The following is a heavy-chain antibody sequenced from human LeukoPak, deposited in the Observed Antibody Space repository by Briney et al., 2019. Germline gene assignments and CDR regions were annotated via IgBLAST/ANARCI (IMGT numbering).Heavy chain of an antibody. J-gene: IGHJ6*03. V-gene: IGHV3-11*04. CDR3: ARAYYDILTGYYHYYMDV. CDR1: GFTFSNAW. D-gene: IGHD3-9*01. CDR2: ISSSGSTI. Sequence: PGGSLRLSCAASGFTFSNAWMSWVRQAPGKGLEWVSYISSSGSTIYYADSVKGRFTISRDNAKNSLYLQMNSLRAEDTAVYYCARAYYDILTGYYHYYMDVWGKGTTVTISS.